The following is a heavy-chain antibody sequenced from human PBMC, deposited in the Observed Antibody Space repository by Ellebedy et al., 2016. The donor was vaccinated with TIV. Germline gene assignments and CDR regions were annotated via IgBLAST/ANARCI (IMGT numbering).Heavy chain of an antibody. CDR1: GGSVSSANYY. J-gene: IGHJ4*02. Sequence: MPSETLSLTCTVSGGSVSSANYYWTWFRQPPGKGLEWIGYIYSSGRTDYKHSLKSRMAISVDTSRNQISLKLSSVTAADTAVYCCSSAYGRVTPAYWGQGTLVTVSS. D-gene: IGHD4-17*01. V-gene: IGHV4-61*01. CDR2: IYSSGRT. CDR3: SSAYGRVTPAY.